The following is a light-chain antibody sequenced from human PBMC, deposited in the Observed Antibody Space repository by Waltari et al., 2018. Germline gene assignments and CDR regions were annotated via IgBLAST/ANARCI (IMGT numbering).Light chain of an antibody. CDR2: GAS. J-gene: IGKJ4*01. Sequence: EIVLTQSPGTLSLSPGERATLSCRPSQSSTSSSLAWYQQKPGQAPRLLIYGASSRATGIPDRFSGSGSGTDFTLTISRLEPEDFAVYYCQQDGGSPPLTFGGGTKVEIK. V-gene: IGKV3-20*01. CDR1: QSSTSSS. CDR3: QQDGGSPPLT.